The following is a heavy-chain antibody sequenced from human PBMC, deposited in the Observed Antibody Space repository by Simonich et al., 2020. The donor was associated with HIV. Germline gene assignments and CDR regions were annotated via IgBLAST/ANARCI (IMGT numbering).Heavy chain of an antibody. V-gene: IGHV4-34*01. D-gene: IGHD2-2*01. CDR2: INHSGST. Sequence: QVQLQQWGAGLLKPSETLSLTCAVYGGSFSVYYWSWIRHPPGKGLEWIGEINHSGSTNYNPSLKSRVTISVDTSKNQFSLKLSSVTAADTAVYYCARGFYQRLYYFDYWGQGTLVTVSS. CDR1: GGSFSVYY. J-gene: IGHJ4*02. CDR3: ARGFYQRLYYFDY.